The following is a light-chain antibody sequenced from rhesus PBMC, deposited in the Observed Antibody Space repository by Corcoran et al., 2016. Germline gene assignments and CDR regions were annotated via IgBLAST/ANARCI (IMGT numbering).Light chain of an antibody. J-gene: IGKJ2*01. CDR2: KAS. CDR1: QSIRSR. Sequence: DIQMTQSPSSLSASVGDTVTITCRASQSIRSRLDWYQQKPGKVPKPLIYKASSLQSGGPSRLSGSGSGTDFTLTISTRQPEDFATYYCRQYNSGPYSFGQGTKVEIK. CDR3: RQYNSGPYS. V-gene: IGKV1-22*01.